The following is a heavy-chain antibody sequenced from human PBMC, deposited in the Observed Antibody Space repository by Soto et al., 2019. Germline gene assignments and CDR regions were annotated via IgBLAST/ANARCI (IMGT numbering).Heavy chain of an antibody. CDR3: ARGRGGFVRGGDYYYYGMDV. CDR1: GYSFTSYW. V-gene: IGHV5-51*01. Sequence: PGESLKISCKGSGYSFTSYWIGWVRQMPGKGLEWMGIIYPGDSDTRYSPSFQGQVTISADKSISTAYLQWSSLKASDTAMYYCARGRGGFVRGGDYYYYGMDVWGQGTTVTVSS. D-gene: IGHD3-10*01. J-gene: IGHJ6*02. CDR2: IYPGDSDT.